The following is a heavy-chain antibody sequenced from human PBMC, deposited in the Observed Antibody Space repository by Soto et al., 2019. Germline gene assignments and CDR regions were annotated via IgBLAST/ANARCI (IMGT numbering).Heavy chain of an antibody. J-gene: IGHJ6*03. CDR2: ISGAGGST. Sequence: EVQLLESGGGLVQPGGSLRLSCAASGFTFINYAMSWVRQAPGKGLEWVSSISGAGGSTHYADSVKGRFTISRDNSKNTLYLQVNSLRADDTAVYYCAKGSGYDYTYYYHCYMDVWGKGTTVTVSS. D-gene: IGHD5-12*01. CDR3: AKGSGYDYTYYYHCYMDV. V-gene: IGHV3-23*01. CDR1: GFTFINYA.